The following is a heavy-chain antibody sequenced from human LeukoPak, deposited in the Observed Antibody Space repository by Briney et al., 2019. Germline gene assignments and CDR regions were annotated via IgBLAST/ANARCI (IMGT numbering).Heavy chain of an antibody. Sequence: SGGSLRLSCAASGFTLSSYAMSWVRQAPGQGLEWVSAISGSGGSTYYADSVKGRFTISRDNSKNTLYLQMNSLRAEDTAVYYCAKDGAPRTRFLEWLYSPFDYWGQGTLVTVSS. D-gene: IGHD3-3*01. CDR2: ISGSGGST. V-gene: IGHV3-23*01. CDR3: AKDGAPRTRFLEWLYSPFDY. CDR1: GFTLSSYA. J-gene: IGHJ4*02.